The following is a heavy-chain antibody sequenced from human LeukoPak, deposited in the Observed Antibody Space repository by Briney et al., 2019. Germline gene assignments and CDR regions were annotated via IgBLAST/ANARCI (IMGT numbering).Heavy chain of an antibody. CDR3: ASTYSGYDGPRY. J-gene: IGHJ4*02. CDR1: GGTFSSYA. V-gene: IGHV1-69*06. Sequence: SVKVSCKASGGTFSSYAISWVRQAPGQGLEWMGGIIPIFGTANYAQRFQGRVTITADKSTSTAYMELSSLRSEDTAVYYCASTYSGYDGPRYWGQGTLVTVSS. D-gene: IGHD5-12*01. CDR2: IIPIFGTA.